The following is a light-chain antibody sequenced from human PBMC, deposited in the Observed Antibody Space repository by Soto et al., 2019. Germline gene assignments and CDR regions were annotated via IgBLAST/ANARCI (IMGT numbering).Light chain of an antibody. CDR2: DDG. CDR3: QVWVSSSDHVV. V-gene: IGLV3-21*02. J-gene: IGLJ2*01. CDR1: NIGTKI. Sequence: SYELTQTPSVSVAPGQTARIFCGGNNIGTKIVEWYQQKPGQAPVLVVYDDGDRPSGIPERFSGSNSGNTATLTISRVEAGDEADYYCQVWVSSSDHVVFGGGTKLTVL.